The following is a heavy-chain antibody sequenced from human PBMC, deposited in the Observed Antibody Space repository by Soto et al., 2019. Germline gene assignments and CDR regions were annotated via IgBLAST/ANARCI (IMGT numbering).Heavy chain of an antibody. J-gene: IGHJ4*02. Sequence: QAQVVQSGAEVRKPGSSVKLSCKASEGTFNSYAIAWVRQAPGQGLEWMGGIIPYYNTLNYAQKFQDRVTITADDSTNTVYMELSSLRSDDKAVYFCASGASRWYPYFFDSWAQGTLVTASS. CDR2: IIPYYNTL. CDR1: EGTFNSYA. V-gene: IGHV1-69*01. D-gene: IGHD6-13*01. CDR3: ASGASRWYPYFFDS.